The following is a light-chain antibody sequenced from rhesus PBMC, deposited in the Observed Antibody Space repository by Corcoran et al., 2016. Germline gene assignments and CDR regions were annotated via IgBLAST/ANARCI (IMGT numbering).Light chain of an antibody. CDR3: QQQDNSPFT. CDR1: QGISNW. J-gene: IGKJ3*01. CDR2: RAS. Sequence: DIQMTQSPSSLSASVGDRVTITCRASQGISNWLAWYQQKPGKAPKLLIYRASNVETGVPSRFSVSGSGTDFTLTISSLQPEDIATYYCQQQDNSPFTFGPGTKLDIK. V-gene: IGKV1-69*01.